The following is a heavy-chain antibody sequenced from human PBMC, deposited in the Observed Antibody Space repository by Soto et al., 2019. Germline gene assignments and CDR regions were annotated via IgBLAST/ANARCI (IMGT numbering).Heavy chain of an antibody. Sequence: ASVKLSCEASGYTFTSYAMHWVRQAPGQRLEWMGWINAGNGNTKYSQKFQGRVTITRDTSASTAYMELSSLRSEDTAVYYCARGFIQILRYFDWLLYSGDAFDIWGQGTMVTVSS. V-gene: IGHV1-3*01. CDR3: ARGFIQILRYFDWLLYSGDAFDI. J-gene: IGHJ3*02. D-gene: IGHD3-9*01. CDR2: INAGNGNT. CDR1: GYTFTSYA.